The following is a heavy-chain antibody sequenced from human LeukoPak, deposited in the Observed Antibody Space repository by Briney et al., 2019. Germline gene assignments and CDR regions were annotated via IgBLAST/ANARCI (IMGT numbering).Heavy chain of an antibody. CDR1: GGTFSSYA. D-gene: IGHD1-20*01. Sequence: RASVKVSCKASGGTFSSYAISWVRQAPGQGLEWMGGIIPIFGTANYAQKFQGRVTITADESTSTAYMELSSLRSEDTAVYYCATSLTALDDAFDIWGQGTMVTVSS. J-gene: IGHJ3*02. V-gene: IGHV1-69*13. CDR2: IIPIFGTA. CDR3: ATSLTALDDAFDI.